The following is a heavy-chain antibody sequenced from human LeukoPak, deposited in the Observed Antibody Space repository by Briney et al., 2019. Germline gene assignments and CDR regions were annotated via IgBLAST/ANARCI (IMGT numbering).Heavy chain of an antibody. V-gene: IGHV3-9*01. J-gene: IGHJ4*02. CDR3: AKGLAAAGLGGFDY. Sequence: GGSLRLSCAASGFTFDDYAMHWVRQAPGKGLEWVSGISWNSGSIGYADSVKGRFTISRDNAKNSLYLQMNSLRAEDTALYYCAKGLAAAGLGGFDYWGQGTLVTVSS. CDR2: ISWNSGSI. D-gene: IGHD6-13*01. CDR1: GFTFDDYA.